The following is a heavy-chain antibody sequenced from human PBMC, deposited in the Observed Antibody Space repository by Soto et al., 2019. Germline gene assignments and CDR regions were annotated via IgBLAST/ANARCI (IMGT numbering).Heavy chain of an antibody. D-gene: IGHD5-12*01. CDR2: IWYDGSNK. V-gene: IGHV3-33*01. CDR3: ARGGGYSGYDLDY. CDR1: GFTFSSYG. Sequence: QVQLVESGGGVVQPGRSLRLSCAASGFTFSSYGMHWVRQAPGKGLEWVAVIWYDGSNKYYADSVKGRFTISXXXXXXXXYLQMNSLRAEDTAVYYCARGGGYSGYDLDYWGQGTLVTVSS. J-gene: IGHJ4*02.